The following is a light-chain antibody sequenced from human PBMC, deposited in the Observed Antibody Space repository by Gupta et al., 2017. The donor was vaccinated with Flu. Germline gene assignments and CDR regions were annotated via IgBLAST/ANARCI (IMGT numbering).Light chain of an antibody. CDR2: TAS. Sequence: DRVTITCRASQGISSYLAWYQQKPGKAPKLLIYTASTLQSVVPSRFSGSGSGTEFTLTISSLQPEDFATYYCQQLNTDPPFTFGPGTKVDI. J-gene: IGKJ3*01. CDR3: QQLNTDPPFT. CDR1: QGISSY. V-gene: IGKV1-9*01.